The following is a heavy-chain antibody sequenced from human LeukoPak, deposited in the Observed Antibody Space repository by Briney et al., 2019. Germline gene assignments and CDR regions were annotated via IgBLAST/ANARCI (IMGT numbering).Heavy chain of an antibody. V-gene: IGHV1-2*02. Sequence: ASLKVSCKASGYTFTGYYMHWVRQAPGQGLEWMGWINPNSGGTNYAQKFQGRVTMTTDTSISTAYMELCRLRSDDTAVYYCATAGAGTDYYYYCGMDVWGQGTTVTVSS. J-gene: IGHJ6*02. CDR1: GYTFTGYY. D-gene: IGHD6-13*01. CDR3: ATAGAGTDYYYYCGMDV. CDR2: INPNSGGT.